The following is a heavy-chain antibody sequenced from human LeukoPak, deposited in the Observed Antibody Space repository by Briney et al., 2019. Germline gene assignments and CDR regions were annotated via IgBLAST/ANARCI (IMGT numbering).Heavy chain of an antibody. CDR1: GYNFTTYW. Sequence: PGESLKISCKGSGYNFTTYWIIWVRQMPGKGLEWMGRIDPSDSYSIYSPSFQGHVTISADKSISTAYLQWSSLKAPDTAMYYCARRTGVEWFDPWGQGTPVTVSS. V-gene: IGHV5-10-1*01. CDR2: IDPSDSYS. D-gene: IGHD7-27*01. CDR3: ARRTGVEWFDP. J-gene: IGHJ5*02.